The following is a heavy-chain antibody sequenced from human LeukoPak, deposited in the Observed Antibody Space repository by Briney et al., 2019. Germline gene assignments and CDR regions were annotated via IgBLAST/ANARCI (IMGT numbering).Heavy chain of an antibody. Sequence: GGSLRLSCVASGFTFSSYAMSWVRQAPGKGLEWVSAISTGGNTNSADSVKGRFTISRDNAKNSLYLQMNSLRAEDTAVYYCAELGITMIGGVWGKGTTVTISS. CDR1: GFTFSSYA. CDR2: ISTGGNT. D-gene: IGHD3-10*02. CDR3: AELGITMIGGV. J-gene: IGHJ6*04. V-gene: IGHV3-23*01.